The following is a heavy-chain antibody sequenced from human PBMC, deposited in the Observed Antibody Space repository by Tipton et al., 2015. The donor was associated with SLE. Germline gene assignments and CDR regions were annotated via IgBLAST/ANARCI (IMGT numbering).Heavy chain of an antibody. Sequence: TLSLTCTVSGGSVSSGSYYWSWIRQPPGKGLEWIGFIYYSGSTDYNPSLKSRVTISLDTSKNQFSLNLSSVTAADTAVYYCARDRFDSSGYTLFDSWGQGTLVTVSS. CDR3: ARDRFDSSGYTLFDS. CDR2: IYYSGST. V-gene: IGHV4-61*01. D-gene: IGHD3-22*01. J-gene: IGHJ4*02. CDR1: GGSVSSGSYY.